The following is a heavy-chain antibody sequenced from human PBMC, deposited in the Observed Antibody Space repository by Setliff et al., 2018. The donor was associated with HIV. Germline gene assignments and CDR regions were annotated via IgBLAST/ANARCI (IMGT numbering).Heavy chain of an antibody. CDR2: IYTSGTT. J-gene: IGHJ6*02. Sequence: SETLSLTGTVSGGSISSGSYYWSWIRQPAGKGLEWIGRIYTSGTTNYNPSLKSRVTISVDTSKNQFPLKLNSVTAADTAVYYCARGFLNWLGFEQEYYGMDVWGQGTTVTVSS. CDR1: GGSISSGSYY. V-gene: IGHV4-61*02. D-gene: IGHD3-3*01. CDR3: ARGFLNWLGFEQEYYGMDV.